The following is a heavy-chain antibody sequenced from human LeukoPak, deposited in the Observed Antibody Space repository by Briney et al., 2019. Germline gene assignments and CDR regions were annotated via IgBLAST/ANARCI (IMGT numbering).Heavy chain of an antibody. D-gene: IGHD6-13*01. Sequence: SETLSLTCTVSGGSISSSSYYWGWLRQPPGKGLEWIGSIYYSGSTYYNPSLKSRVTISVDTSKNQFSLKLSSVTAADTAVYYCARTYSSSWYGYYYYYMDVWGKGTTVTVSS. CDR1: GGSISSSSYY. J-gene: IGHJ6*03. CDR2: IYYSGST. V-gene: IGHV4-39*07. CDR3: ARTYSSSWYGYYYYYMDV.